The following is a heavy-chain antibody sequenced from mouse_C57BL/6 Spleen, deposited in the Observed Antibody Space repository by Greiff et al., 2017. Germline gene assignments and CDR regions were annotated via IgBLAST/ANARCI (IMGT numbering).Heavy chain of an antibody. D-gene: IGHD3-2*02. CDR2: IDPANGNT. J-gene: IGHJ2*01. CDR3: ARWGAQATRYFDY. V-gene: IGHV14-3*01. CDR1: GFNITNTY. Sequence: VQLQQSVAELVRPGASVKLSCTASGFNITNTYMHWVKQRPEQGLEWIGKIDPANGNTKYAPKFQGKATITANTSSNTAYLQLSSLTSEDTAIDYCARWGAQATRYFDYWGQGTTLTVSA.